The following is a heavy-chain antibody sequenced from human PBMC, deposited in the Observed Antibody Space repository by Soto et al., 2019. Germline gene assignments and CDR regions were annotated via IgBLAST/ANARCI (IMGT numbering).Heavy chain of an antibody. J-gene: IGHJ4*02. CDR2: IRGSGGST. D-gene: IGHD2-8*01. CDR3: AKVGIYCTNGVCRGY. CDR1: GFTFSSYA. V-gene: IGHV3-23*01. Sequence: EVQLLESGGGLVQPGGSLRLSCAASGFTFSSYAMSWVRQAPGKGLEWVSGIRGSGGSTYYADSVKGRFTISRDNSKNTLFLQMNSLRVEDTAVYYCAKVGIYCTNGVCRGYWGQGTLVTVSS.